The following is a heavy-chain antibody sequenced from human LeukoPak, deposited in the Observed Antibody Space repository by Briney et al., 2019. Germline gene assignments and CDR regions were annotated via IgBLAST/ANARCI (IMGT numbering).Heavy chain of an antibody. J-gene: IGHJ6*02. D-gene: IGHD5-18*01. CDR2: ISHDGKKK. CDR3: VKDTAMEPYDYYYYGMDV. V-gene: IGHV3-30*18. Sequence: PRRSLRLSCAASGFTFGSYGMHWVRQAPGKGLEWVAVISHDGKKKFYVDFVKSRFTISRDNSENTLYLQMNSLRTEDTAMYYCVKDTAMEPYDYYYYGMDVWGQGTTITVSS. CDR1: GFTFGSYG.